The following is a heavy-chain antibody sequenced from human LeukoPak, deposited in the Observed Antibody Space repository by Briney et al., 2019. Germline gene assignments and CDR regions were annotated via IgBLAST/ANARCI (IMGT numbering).Heavy chain of an antibody. V-gene: IGHV5-51*01. D-gene: IGHD5-18*01. J-gene: IGHJ4*02. CDR2: IYPGDSDT. Sequence: GESLKISCKGSGYSFTSYWIGWVRQVPGKGLEWMGIIYPGDSDTRYSPSFQGQVTISADKSISTAYLQWSSLKASDTAMYYCARHGIQLWSPFDYWGQGTLVTVSS. CDR1: GYSFTSYW. CDR3: ARHGIQLWSPFDY.